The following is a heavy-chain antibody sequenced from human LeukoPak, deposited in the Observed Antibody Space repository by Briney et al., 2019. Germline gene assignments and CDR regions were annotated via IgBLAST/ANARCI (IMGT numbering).Heavy chain of an antibody. J-gene: IGHJ4*02. D-gene: IGHD3-10*01. CDR1: GFTLSSYS. CDR3: ARDPGY. CDR2: ISSSSSTI. V-gene: IGHV3-48*02. Sequence: GGALRLSPAAPGFTLSSYSMKRGRPGPGKGLEWVSYISSSSSTIYYADSVKGRFTISRDNAKNSLYLQMNSLRDEDTAVYYCARDPGYWGQGTLVTVSS.